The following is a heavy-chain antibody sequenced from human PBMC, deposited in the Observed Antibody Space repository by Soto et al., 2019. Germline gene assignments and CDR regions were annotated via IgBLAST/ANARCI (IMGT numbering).Heavy chain of an antibody. CDR1: SFSINSRYY. J-gene: IGHJ4*02. Sequence: PSETLSLTCSVSSFSINSRYYWGWIRQPPGKGLEWIASIYNSVSTHYNPSLKSRATISVDTSHKQFSLRLSSVTAADTAIYYCASSTSGRYFDYWGPGTLVTVSS. CDR2: IYNSVST. V-gene: IGHV4-38-2*02. D-gene: IGHD2-2*01. CDR3: ASSTSGRYFDY.